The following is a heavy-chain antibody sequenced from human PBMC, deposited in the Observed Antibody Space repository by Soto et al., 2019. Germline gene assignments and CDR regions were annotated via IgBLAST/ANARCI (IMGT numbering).Heavy chain of an antibody. D-gene: IGHD2-15*01. CDR2: IYYTGLT. J-gene: IGHJ6*02. Sequence: SETLSLTCTVSGHSVNYLYWRWTRQPPWKGLEWIGYIYYTGLTTVYNPSLKSRVTISIDASKNQFSLNLRSVTAADAAIYYCARHAAIAKFENGLDVWGQGTTVTVS. V-gene: IGHV4-59*08. CDR1: GHSVNYLY. CDR3: ARHAAIAKFENGLDV.